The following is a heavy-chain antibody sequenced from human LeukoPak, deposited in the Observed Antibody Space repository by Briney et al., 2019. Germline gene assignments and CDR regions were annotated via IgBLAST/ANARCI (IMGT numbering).Heavy chain of an antibody. CDR1: GGSISSGGYY. V-gene: IGHV4-31*03. CDR2: IYYSGST. Sequence: PSETLSLTCTVSGGSISSGGYYWSWIRQHPGKGLEWIGYIYYSGSTYYNPSLKSRVTISVDTSKNQFSLKLSSVTAADTAVYYCARDFCGGGDCLFDQEDAFDIWGQGTMVNVSS. J-gene: IGHJ3*02. D-gene: IGHD2-21*02. CDR3: ARDFCGGGDCLFDQEDAFDI.